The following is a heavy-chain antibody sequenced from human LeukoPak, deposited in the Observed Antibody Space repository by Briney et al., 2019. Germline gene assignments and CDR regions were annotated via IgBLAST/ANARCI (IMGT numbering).Heavy chain of an antibody. D-gene: IGHD6-19*01. V-gene: IGHV3-74*03. Sequence: GGSLRLSCAASGFTFRSYWMHWVRQAPGKGLVWVSRSNSDGSTTAYADSVKGRFTISRDNAENTLYLQMNSLRAEDTAVYYCTRDSGTGSAWYPFDYWGQGTLVTVSS. J-gene: IGHJ4*02. CDR2: SNSDGSTT. CDR3: TRDSGTGSAWYPFDY. CDR1: GFTFRSYW.